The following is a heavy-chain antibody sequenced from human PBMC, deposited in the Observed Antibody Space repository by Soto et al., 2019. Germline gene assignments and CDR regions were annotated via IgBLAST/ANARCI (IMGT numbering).Heavy chain of an antibody. D-gene: IGHD2-15*01. Sequence: SETLSLTCTVSGGSISSYYWSWIRQPPGKGLEWIGYIYYSGTTSYNPSLRSRVTISVDTSKNQFSLKLSSVAAADTAVYYCARHTPAISISDHWGQGTLVHRLL. CDR1: GGSISSYY. V-gene: IGHV4-59*08. J-gene: IGHJ4*02. CDR3: ARHTPAISISDH. CDR2: IYYSGTT.